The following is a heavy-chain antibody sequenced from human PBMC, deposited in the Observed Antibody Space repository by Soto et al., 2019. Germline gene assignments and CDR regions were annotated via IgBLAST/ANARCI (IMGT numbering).Heavy chain of an antibody. CDR3: ARDRAFVGAVAGHTTLGY. CDR2: ISTYNGNT. V-gene: IGHV1-18*04. CDR1: GYTFTSYG. D-gene: IGHD6-19*01. Sequence: QVPLVQSGAEVKKPGASVKVSCKASGYTFTSYGISWVRQAPGQGLEWMGWISTYNGNTNYAQKLQGRVTMTTDTSTSTAYMELRSLRSDDTAVYYCARDRAFVGAVAGHTTLGYWGQGTLVTVSS. J-gene: IGHJ4*02.